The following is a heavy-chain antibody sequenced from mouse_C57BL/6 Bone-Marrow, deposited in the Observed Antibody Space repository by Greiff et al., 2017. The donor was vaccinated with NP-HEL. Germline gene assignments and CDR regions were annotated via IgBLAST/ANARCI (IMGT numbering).Heavy chain of an antibody. V-gene: IGHV3-1*01. Sequence: EVMLVESGPGMVKPSQSLSLTCTVTGYSITSGYDWHRIRHFPGNKLEWMGYISYSGSTNYNPSLKSRISITHDTSKNHFFLKLNSVTTEDTATYYCARDGPVGMDYWGQGTSVTVSS. CDR2: ISYSGST. CDR3: ARDGPVGMDY. J-gene: IGHJ4*01. CDR1: GYSITSGYD. D-gene: IGHD1-1*01.